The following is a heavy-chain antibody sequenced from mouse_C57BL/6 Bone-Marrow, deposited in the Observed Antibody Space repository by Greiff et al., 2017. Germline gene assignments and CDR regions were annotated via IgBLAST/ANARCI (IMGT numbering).Heavy chain of an antibody. V-gene: IGHV1-85*01. Sequence: QVQLQQSGPELVKPGASVKLSCKASGYTFTSYAINWVKQRPGQGLEWIGWIYPRDGSTKYNEKFKGKATLTVATSSCTAYMELHSLTSEDSAVYFCARVEFDGSSGDWYFDVWGTGTTVTVSS. D-gene: IGHD1-1*01. CDR3: ARVEFDGSSGDWYFDV. J-gene: IGHJ1*03. CDR2: IYPRDGST. CDR1: GYTFTSYA.